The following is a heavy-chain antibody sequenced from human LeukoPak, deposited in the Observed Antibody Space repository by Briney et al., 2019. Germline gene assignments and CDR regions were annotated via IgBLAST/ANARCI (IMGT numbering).Heavy chain of an antibody. J-gene: IGHJ4*02. CDR3: AKAGEGYDYVWGGYRPVDY. CDR2: ISGSGGST. D-gene: IGHD3-16*02. V-gene: IGHV3-23*01. CDR1: GFTFSSYA. Sequence: PGGSLRLSCAASGFTFSSYAMSWVRQAPGKGLEWVSAISGSGGSTYYADSVKGRFTISRDNSKNTLYLQMNSLRAEDTAVYYCAKAGEGYDYVWGGYRPVDYWGQGTLVTVSS.